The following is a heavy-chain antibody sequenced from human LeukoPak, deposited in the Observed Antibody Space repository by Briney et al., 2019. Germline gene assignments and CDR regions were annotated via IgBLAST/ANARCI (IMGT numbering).Heavy chain of an antibody. CDR1: GGTFSSYA. Sequence: SVKVSCKASGGTFSSYAISWVRQAPGQGLEWMGRFIPILGVANYAQKFQGRVTITADKSTSTAYMELSSLRSEDTAVYYCARYYYDSSGYSWFDPWGQGTLVTVSS. D-gene: IGHD3-22*01. CDR2: FIPILGVA. J-gene: IGHJ5*02. V-gene: IGHV1-69*04. CDR3: ARYYYDSSGYSWFDP.